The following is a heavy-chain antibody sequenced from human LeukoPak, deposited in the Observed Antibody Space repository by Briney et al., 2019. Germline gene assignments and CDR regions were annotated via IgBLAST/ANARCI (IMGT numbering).Heavy chain of an antibody. V-gene: IGHV3-23*01. J-gene: IGHJ5*02. CDR3: AKDLEYSYGFSWFDP. CDR1: GFTFSSYA. CDR2: ISGSGGST. Sequence: PGGSLRLSCAASGFTFSSYAMSWVRQAPGKGLEWVSAISGSGGSTYYADSVKGRFTISRDNSKNTLYLQMNSLRAEDTAVYYCAKDLEYSYGFSWFDPWGQGTLVTVSS. D-gene: IGHD5-18*01.